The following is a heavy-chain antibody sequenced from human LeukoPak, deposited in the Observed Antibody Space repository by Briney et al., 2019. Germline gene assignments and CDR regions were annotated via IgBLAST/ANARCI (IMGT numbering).Heavy chain of an antibody. D-gene: IGHD3-16*01. Sequence: PGGSLRLSCAASGFTFSSYAMSWVRQAPGKGLEWVSAISGSGGSTYYADSVKGRFTISGDNSRNTLYLQMNSLRAEDTAVYYCARAPLRLGELYYFDYWGQGTLVTVSS. CDR1: GFTFSSYA. CDR3: ARAPLRLGELYYFDY. V-gene: IGHV3-23*01. CDR2: ISGSGGST. J-gene: IGHJ4*02.